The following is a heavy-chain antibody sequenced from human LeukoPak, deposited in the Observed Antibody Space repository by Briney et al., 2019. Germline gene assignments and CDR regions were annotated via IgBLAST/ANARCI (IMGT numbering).Heavy chain of an antibody. J-gene: IGHJ6*02. CDR2: ISYSGYT. CDR3: ARDWLVVQPYIMDV. V-gene: IGHV4-59*11. Sequence: SETLSLTCSVSGGSISSHYWSWIRQPPGRGLEWIGYISYSGYTSNNPSPMGRVTISLDTSKNQFSLKLTSVTAADTAVYYCARDWLVVQPYIMDVWGQGITVTVSS. D-gene: IGHD2-2*01. CDR1: GGSISSHY.